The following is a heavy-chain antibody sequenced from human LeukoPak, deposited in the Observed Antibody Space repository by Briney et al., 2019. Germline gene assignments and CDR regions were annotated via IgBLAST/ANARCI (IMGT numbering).Heavy chain of an antibody. CDR3: ARGSTSFLPYDY. CDR1: GGTFSSYA. J-gene: IGHJ4*02. CDR2: IIPIFGTA. D-gene: IGHD2-2*01. Sequence: ASVKVSCKASGGTFSSYAISWVRQAPGQGLEWMGGIIPIFGTANYAQKFQGRVTITTDESTSTAYMELSSLRSEDTAVYYCARGSTSFLPYDYWGQGTLSPSPQ. V-gene: IGHV1-69*05.